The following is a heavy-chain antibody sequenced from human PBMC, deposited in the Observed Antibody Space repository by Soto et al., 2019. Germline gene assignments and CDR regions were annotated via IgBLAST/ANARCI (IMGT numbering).Heavy chain of an antibody. D-gene: IGHD4-17*01. CDR3: LSGDKGGFDL. CDR1: GFTFRNYG. Sequence: PGGSLRLSCAASGFTFRNYGMNWVRQAPGKGLEWVSYIGIGSSTTYYADSVKGRFTISRDNAKNSLYLQMNSLRAEDTAVYYCLSGDKGGFDLWGQGTTVTVSS. CDR2: IGIGSSTT. J-gene: IGHJ3*01. V-gene: IGHV3-48*01.